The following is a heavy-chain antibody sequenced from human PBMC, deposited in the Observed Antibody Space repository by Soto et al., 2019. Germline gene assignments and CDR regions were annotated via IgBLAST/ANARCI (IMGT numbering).Heavy chain of an antibody. CDR1: GFTFSSYS. V-gene: IGHV3-21*01. J-gene: IGHJ3*01. D-gene: IGHD2-21*01. CDR2: ISSSSSYI. CDR3: ARDCHGGGDCGRQWAFVN. Sequence: PGGSLRLSCAASGFTFSSYSMNWVRQAPGKGLEWVSSISSSSSYIYYADSVKGRFTISRDNAKNSLYLQMNSLRAEDTAVYYCARDCHGGGDCGRQWAFVNWGQGTMVTVAS.